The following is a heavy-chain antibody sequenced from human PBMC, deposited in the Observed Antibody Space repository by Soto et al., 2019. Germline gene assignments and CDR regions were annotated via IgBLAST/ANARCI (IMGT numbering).Heavy chain of an antibody. Sequence: SETLSLTCAVYGGSFSGYCWSWIRQPPGKGLERIGEINHSGSTNYNPSLKSRVTISVDTSKNQFSLKLSSVTAADTAVYYCARGHYSSSPDYWGQGTLVTVSS. D-gene: IGHD6-6*01. J-gene: IGHJ4*02. CDR1: GGSFSGYC. CDR2: INHSGST. V-gene: IGHV4-34*01. CDR3: ARGHYSSSPDY.